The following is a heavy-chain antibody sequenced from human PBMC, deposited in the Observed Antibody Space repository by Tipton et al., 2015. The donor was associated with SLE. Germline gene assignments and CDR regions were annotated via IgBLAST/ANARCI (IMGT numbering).Heavy chain of an antibody. D-gene: IGHD4/OR15-4a*01. Sequence: SLRLSCAASGFTFSSYSMNWVRQAPGKGLEWVSSISSSSSYIYYADSVKGRFTISRDNAKNSLYLQMNSLRAEDTAVYYCARDVPLWWAFDYWGQGTLVTFSS. V-gene: IGHV3-21*03. CDR1: GFTFSSYS. CDR3: ARDVPLWWAFDY. J-gene: IGHJ4*02. CDR2: ISSSSSYI.